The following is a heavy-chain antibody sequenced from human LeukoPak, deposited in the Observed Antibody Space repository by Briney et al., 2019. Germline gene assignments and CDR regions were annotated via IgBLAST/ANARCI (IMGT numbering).Heavy chain of an antibody. J-gene: IGHJ6*03. D-gene: IGHD5/OR15-5a*01. CDR3: ARDLPRYYYYYMDV. V-gene: IGHV3-21*01. CDR2: ISSSSSYI. Sequence: GGSLRLSCAASGFTFSSYSMNWVRQAPGKGLEWVSSISSSSSYIYYADSVKGRFTISRDNAKNSLYLQMNSLRAEDTAVYYCARDLPRYYYYYMDVWGKGTTVTVSS. CDR1: GFTFSSYS.